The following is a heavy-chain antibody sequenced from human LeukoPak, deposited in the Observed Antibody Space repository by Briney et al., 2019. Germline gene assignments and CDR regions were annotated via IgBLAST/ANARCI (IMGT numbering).Heavy chain of an antibody. CDR2: MNPNSGNT. D-gene: IGHD3-22*01. CDR1: GYTFTSYG. CDR3: TNNYYDTGTYYYFDY. J-gene: IGHJ4*02. Sequence: ASVKVSCKTSGYTFTSYGISWVRQATGQGLEWMGWMNPNSGNTGYAQKFQGRVTMTRNTSISTAYMELSSLRSEDTAVYYCTNNYYDTGTYYYFDYWGQGTLVTVSS. V-gene: IGHV1-8*02.